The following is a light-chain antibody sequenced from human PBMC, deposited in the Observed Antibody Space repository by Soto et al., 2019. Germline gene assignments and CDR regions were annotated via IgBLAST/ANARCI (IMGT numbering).Light chain of an antibody. CDR3: QKYNSAPLT. Sequence: DIQMTQSPSTLSASVGDRVTITCRASQSISSWLAWYQQKPGKAPKLLIYDASSLESGVPSRFSGSGSGTEFTLTISSLQPEDVAAYYCQKYNSAPLTFGGGTKLDIK. CDR2: DAS. CDR1: QSISSW. V-gene: IGKV1-5*01. J-gene: IGKJ4*01.